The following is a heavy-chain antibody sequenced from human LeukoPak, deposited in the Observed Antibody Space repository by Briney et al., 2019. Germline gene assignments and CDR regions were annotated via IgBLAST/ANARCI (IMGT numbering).Heavy chain of an antibody. J-gene: IGHJ4*02. V-gene: IGHV3-23*01. CDR3: AKDTSIGRYCTNGVCSPFDY. CDR1: GFTFSSYA. Sequence: GGSLRLSCAGSGFTFSSYAMSWVRQAPGKGLEWVSAISDTGATTYDADSVKGRFTISRDNSRSTLYLQINSLRAEDTALYYCAKDTSIGRYCTNGVCSPFDYWGQGTLVTVSS. D-gene: IGHD2-8*01. CDR2: ISDTGATT.